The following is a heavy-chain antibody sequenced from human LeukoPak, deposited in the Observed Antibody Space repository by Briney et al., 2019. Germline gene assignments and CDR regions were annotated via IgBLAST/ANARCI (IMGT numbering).Heavy chain of an antibody. CDR1: GFTFSSYA. CDR2: ISGLGGST. CDR3: ARDVEARISAAGTFDY. V-gene: IGHV3-23*01. J-gene: IGHJ4*02. Sequence: PGGSLRLSCAASGFTFSSYAMSWVRQAPGKGLEWGSVISGLGGSTYYADSVKGRFAISRDNSKITLWLQMNSLRADDTAIYYCARDVEARISAAGTFDYWGQGSLVTVSS. D-gene: IGHD6-13*01.